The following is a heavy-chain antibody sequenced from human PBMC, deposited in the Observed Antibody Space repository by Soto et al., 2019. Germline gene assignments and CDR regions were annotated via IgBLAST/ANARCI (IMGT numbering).Heavy chain of an antibody. CDR2: IYYSGST. D-gene: IGHD2-15*01. CDR3: ARAPTVVAAAPPWFGP. V-gene: IGHV4-30-4*01. Sequence: SKTLSLTCTVSGGSSSSGDNYWSWIRQPPGKGLEWIGYIYYSGSTYYNPSLKSRVTISVDTSKNQFSLKLSSVTAADTAVYYCARAPTVVAAAPPWFGPWGQGTLVTVSS. J-gene: IGHJ5*02. CDR1: GGSSSSGDNY.